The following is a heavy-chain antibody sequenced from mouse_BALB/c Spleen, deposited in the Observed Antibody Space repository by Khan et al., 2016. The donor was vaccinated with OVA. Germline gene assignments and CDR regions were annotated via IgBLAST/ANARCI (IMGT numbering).Heavy chain of an antibody. D-gene: IGHD4-1*01. J-gene: IGHJ3*01. CDR2: ISSGGDYT. CDR1: GFTFSSYS. Sequence: EVALVESGGDLVKPRGSLKLSCAASGFTFSSYSMSWVRQTPDKRLEWVATISSGGDYTYYPDSVKGRFTISRDNAKNTLYLQMSSLKSEDTAMYYCASHLTGSFAYWGQGTLVTVSA. V-gene: IGHV5-6*01. CDR3: ASHLTGSFAY.